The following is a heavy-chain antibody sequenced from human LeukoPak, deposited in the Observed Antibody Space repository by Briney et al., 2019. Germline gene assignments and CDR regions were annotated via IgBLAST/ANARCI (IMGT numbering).Heavy chain of an antibody. V-gene: IGHV4-34*01. D-gene: IGHD3-3*01. J-gene: IGHJ6*03. CDR2: INHSGST. Sequence: SETLSLTCAVYGGSFSGYYWSWIRQPPGKGLEWIGEINHSGSTNYNPSLKSRVTISVDTSKNQFSLKLSSVTAADTAVYYCARVPSRPSDFWSGYYTYYYYYYYMDVWGKGTTVTVSS. CDR1: GGSFSGYY. CDR3: ARVPSRPSDFWSGYYTYYYYYYYMDV.